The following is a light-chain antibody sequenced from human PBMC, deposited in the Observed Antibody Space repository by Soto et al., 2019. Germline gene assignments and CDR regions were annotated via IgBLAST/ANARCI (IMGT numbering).Light chain of an antibody. V-gene: IGKV1-27*01. CDR1: QDISNH. J-gene: IGKJ2*01. CDR3: QKYNSAPNP. CDR2: GAS. Sequence: DIQMTQSPSSLSAAVGDRVTITCRTSQDISNHLAWYQQKPGKVPKLLIYGASKLQTGVHSRFSGSGSGTLFTRTSRSLQPEEVAAYYCQKYNSAPNPFREGTRLEIK.